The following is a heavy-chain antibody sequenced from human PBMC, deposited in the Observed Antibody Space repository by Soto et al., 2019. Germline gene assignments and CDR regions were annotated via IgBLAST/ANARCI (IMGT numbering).Heavy chain of an antibody. Sequence: QVPLVQSGAEVKKPGASVKVSCKASGYTFTSYGISWVRQAPGQGLEWMGWISAYNGNTNYAQKLQGRVTMTTDTPTSTAYMELRSLRSDDAAVYYCARVNFWGGYYLRGGGVEYYFDYWGQGTLVTVSS. J-gene: IGHJ4*02. CDR2: ISAYNGNT. V-gene: IGHV1-18*01. CDR1: GYTFTSYG. CDR3: ARVNFWGGYYLRGGGVEYYFDY. D-gene: IGHD3-3*01.